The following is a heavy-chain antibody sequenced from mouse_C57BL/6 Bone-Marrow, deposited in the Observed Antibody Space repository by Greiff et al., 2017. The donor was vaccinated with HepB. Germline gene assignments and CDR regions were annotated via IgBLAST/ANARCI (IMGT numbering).Heavy chain of an antibody. Sequence: QVQLQQSGAELARPGASVKLSCKASGYTFTSYGISWVKQSTGQGLEWIGEIYPRSGNTYYNGKFKGKATLTAAKSSSTAYMQLSSLTSEDSAVYFCARENYYGSSYVDYWGQGTTLTVSS. CDR1: GYTFTSYG. D-gene: IGHD1-1*01. CDR3: ARENYYGSSYVDY. CDR2: IYPRSGNT. J-gene: IGHJ2*01. V-gene: IGHV1-81*01.